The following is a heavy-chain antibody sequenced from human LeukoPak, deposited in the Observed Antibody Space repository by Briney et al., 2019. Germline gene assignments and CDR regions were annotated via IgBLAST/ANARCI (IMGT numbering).Heavy chain of an antibody. CDR1: GFTFSDYY. V-gene: IGHV3-11*05. CDR3: ARDIRVVAATRGYFQH. CDR2: ISSSSSYT. D-gene: IGHD2-15*01. J-gene: IGHJ1*01. Sequence: GGSLRLSCAASGFTFSDYYMSWIRQAPGKGLEWVSYISSSSSYTNYADSVKGRFTISRDNAKNSLYLQMNSLRADDTAVYYCARDIRVVAATRGYFQHWGQGTLVTVSS.